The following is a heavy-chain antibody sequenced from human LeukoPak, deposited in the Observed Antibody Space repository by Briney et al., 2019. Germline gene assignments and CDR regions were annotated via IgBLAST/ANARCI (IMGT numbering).Heavy chain of an antibody. V-gene: IGHV1-2*02. CDR2: INPNSGGT. D-gene: IGHD2-2*01. CDR1: GYTFTGYY. CDR3: ARGDKRIVVVPAALGY. J-gene: IGHJ4*02. Sequence: GASVKVSCKASGYTFTGYYMHWVRQAPGQGLEWMGWINPNSGGTNYAQKFQGRVTMTRDTSISTAYMELSRLRSDVTAVYYCARGDKRIVVVPAALGYWGQGTLVTASS.